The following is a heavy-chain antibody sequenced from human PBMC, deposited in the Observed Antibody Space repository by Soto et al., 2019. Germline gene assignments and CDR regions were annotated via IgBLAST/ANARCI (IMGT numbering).Heavy chain of an antibody. V-gene: IGHV3-23*01. J-gene: IGHJ6*02. CDR3: ARQCPTMIVHVMSN. Sequence: GGSLRLCCGASGFSFSGSAMTWVRQASGKGLEWVSVISSSGSTYYADSVKGRFTISRDNSKNTLYLEMNSLRVEDTAVSYSARQCPTMIVHVMSNRGQRSTVTGSS. CDR2: ISSSGST. D-gene: IGHD3-22*01. CDR1: GFSFSGSA.